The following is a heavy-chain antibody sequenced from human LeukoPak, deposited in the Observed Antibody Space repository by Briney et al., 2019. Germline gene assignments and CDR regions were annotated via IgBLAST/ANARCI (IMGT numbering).Heavy chain of an antibody. CDR2: MNPNSGNT. V-gene: IGHV1-8*01. CDR3: AGGELPDY. Sequence: ASVKVSCKASGYIFSNYDINWVRQATGQGLEWMGWMNPNSGNTGYAQKFQGRVTMTRNTSINTAYMELSSLKSEDTAVYFCAGGELPDYWGQGTLVTVSS. CDR1: GYIFSNYD. J-gene: IGHJ4*02. D-gene: IGHD1-7*01.